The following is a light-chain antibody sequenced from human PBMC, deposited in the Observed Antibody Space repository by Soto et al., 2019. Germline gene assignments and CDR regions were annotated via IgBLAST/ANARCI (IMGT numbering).Light chain of an antibody. Sequence: LTQPASVSGSPGQSITISCTGISSDIGGYNSVSWYQQHPGKAPKLIIYEVTNRPSGVSNRFSGSESGNTASLTISGLQPEDEADYYCSSHTSSRTYVFGTGTKVTVL. CDR3: SSHTSSRTYV. V-gene: IGLV2-14*01. CDR1: SSDIGGYNS. J-gene: IGLJ1*01. CDR2: EVT.